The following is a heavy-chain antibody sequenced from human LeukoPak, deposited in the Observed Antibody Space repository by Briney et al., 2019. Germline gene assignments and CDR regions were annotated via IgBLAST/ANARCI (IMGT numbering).Heavy chain of an antibody. Sequence: SQTLCLTCTVSGDSISPNNNYWVGIRHPPGKGLEWLGNTYPRERSYYNPSLKSRVTISVDTSKNQISLKLTSVTAADTAMYFCAKRYFETSGWYGPFDSWGQGTLVTASS. J-gene: IGHJ4*02. CDR2: TYPRERS. D-gene: IGHD6-19*01. V-gene: IGHV4-39*01. CDR1: GDSISPNNNY. CDR3: AKRYFETSGWYGPFDS.